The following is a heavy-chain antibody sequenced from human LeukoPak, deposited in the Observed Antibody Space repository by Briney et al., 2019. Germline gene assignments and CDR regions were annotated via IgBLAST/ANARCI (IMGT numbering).Heavy chain of an antibody. V-gene: IGHV4-59*08. D-gene: IGHD3-22*01. J-gene: IGHJ3*02. CDR1: GGSISSYY. CDR3: ARPMKGSYYDSSEDAFDI. CDR2: IYYSGST. Sequence: SETLSLTCTVSGGSISSYYWSWIRQPPGKGLEWIGYIYYSGSTNYNPSLKSRVTISVGTSKNQFSLKLSSVTAADTAVYYCARPMKGSYYDSSEDAFDIWGQGTMVTVSS.